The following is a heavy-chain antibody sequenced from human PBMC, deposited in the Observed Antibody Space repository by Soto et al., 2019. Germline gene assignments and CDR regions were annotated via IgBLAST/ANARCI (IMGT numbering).Heavy chain of an antibody. CDR2: IDWDDDK. D-gene: IGHD3-22*01. V-gene: IGHV2-70*01. J-gene: IGHJ6*02. Sequence: SGPTREPTQTLTLTCTFSGFSLSTSGMCVSWIRQPPGKALEWLALIDWDDDKYYSTSLKTRLTISKDTSKNQVVLTMTNMDPVDTATYYCARGYYDSSGYYYYYYGMDVWGQGTTVTVSS. CDR3: ARGYYDSSGYYYYYYGMDV. CDR1: GFSLSTSGMC.